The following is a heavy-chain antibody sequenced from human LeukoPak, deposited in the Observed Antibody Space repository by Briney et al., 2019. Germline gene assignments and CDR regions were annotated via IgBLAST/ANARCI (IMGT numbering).Heavy chain of an antibody. CDR3: AREGNYYDSSGYYGGSFDY. D-gene: IGHD3-22*01. Sequence: ASVKVSCKASGYTFTGYYMHWVRQAPGQGLEWMGWINPNSGGTNYAQKFQGRVTMTRDTPISTAYMGLSRLRSDDTAVYYCAREGNYYDSSGYYGGSFDYWGQGTLVTVSS. J-gene: IGHJ4*02. CDR2: INPNSGGT. CDR1: GYTFTGYY. V-gene: IGHV1-2*02.